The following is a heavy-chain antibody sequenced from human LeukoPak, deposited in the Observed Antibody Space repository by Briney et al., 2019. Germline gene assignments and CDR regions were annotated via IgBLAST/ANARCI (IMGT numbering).Heavy chain of an antibody. CDR3: ARDLTYYYDSSGYSPGY. CDR1: GFTFSSYS. J-gene: IGHJ4*02. CDR2: ISSSSSYI. V-gene: IGHV3-21*01. D-gene: IGHD3-22*01. Sequence: GGSLRLSCAASGFTFSSYSMNWVRQAPGKGLEWVSSISSSSSYIYYADSVKGRFTISRDNAKNSLYLQMNSLRAKDTAVYYCARDLTYYYDSSGYSPGYWGQGTLVTVSS.